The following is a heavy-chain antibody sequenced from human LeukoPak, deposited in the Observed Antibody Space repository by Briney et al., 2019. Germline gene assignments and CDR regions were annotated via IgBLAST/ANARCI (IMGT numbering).Heavy chain of an antibody. CDR2: IYYSGST. D-gene: IGHD4-17*01. Sequence: SETLSLACTVSGGSISSYYWSWIRQPPGKGLEWIGYIYYSGSTNYNPSLKSRVTISVDTSKNQFSLKLSSVTAADTAVYYCARDLGDYGDYWGQGTLVTVSS. CDR3: ARDLGDYGDY. J-gene: IGHJ4*02. CDR1: GGSISSYY. V-gene: IGHV4-59*01.